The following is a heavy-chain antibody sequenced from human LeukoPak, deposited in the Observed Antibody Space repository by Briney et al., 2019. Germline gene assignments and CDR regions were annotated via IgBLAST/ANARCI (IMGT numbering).Heavy chain of an antibody. J-gene: IGHJ6*03. CDR3: ARVRDEYSSSWYYYYMDV. CDR1: GGSISSHY. V-gene: IGHV4-59*11. CDR2: IYYSGST. D-gene: IGHD6-13*01. Sequence: PSETLSLTCTVSGGSISSHYWSWIRQPPGKGLEWIGYIYYSGSTNYNPSLKSRVTISVDTSKNQFSLKLSSVTAADTAVYYCARVRDEYSSSWYYYYMDVWGKGTTVTVSS.